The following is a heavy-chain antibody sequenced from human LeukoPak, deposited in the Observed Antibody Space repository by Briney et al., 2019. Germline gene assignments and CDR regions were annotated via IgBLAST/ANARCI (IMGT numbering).Heavy chain of an antibody. V-gene: IGHV4-4*02. D-gene: IGHD3-10*01. Sequence: SGTLSLTCAVSGDSIRSGHWWTWVRHSPGKGLEWIGEIYHSGSTNYNPSLKSRVIISVDRANNQFSLKLSSVTAADTAFYYCARGRKGGSALWGQGTLVTVSS. CDR3: ARGRKGGSAL. J-gene: IGHJ4*02. CDR1: GDSIRSGHW. CDR2: IYHSGST.